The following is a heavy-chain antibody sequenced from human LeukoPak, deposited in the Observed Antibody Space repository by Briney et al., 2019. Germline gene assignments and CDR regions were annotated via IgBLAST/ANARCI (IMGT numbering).Heavy chain of an antibody. CDR2: IYRSGST. D-gene: IGHD2-2*01. Sequence: SQTLSLTCAVSGGSISSGGYSWSWIRQPPGKGLEWIGYIYRSGSTYYNPSLKSRATISVDRSKNQFSLKLSSVTAADTAVYYCARVYCSSTSCSRAYWFDPWGQGTLVTVSS. V-gene: IGHV4-30-2*01. CDR3: ARVYCSSTSCSRAYWFDP. CDR1: GGSISSGGYS. J-gene: IGHJ5*02.